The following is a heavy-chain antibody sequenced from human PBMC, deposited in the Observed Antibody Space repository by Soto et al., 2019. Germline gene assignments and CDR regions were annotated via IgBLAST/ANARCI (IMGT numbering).Heavy chain of an antibody. CDR2: LPEIGTNT. V-gene: IGHV3-23*01. D-gene: IGHD1-26*01. CDR1: GFTFSNYG. Sequence: GSLRLSCAASGFTFSNYGMSWVRQAPGKGLEWVSALPEIGTNTYYADSVKGRFTISRDNSKNTLFLQINNLRAGDTAVYYCAKKSGVGATWYFDYWGQGTLVTVSS. CDR3: AKKSGVGATWYFDY. J-gene: IGHJ4*02.